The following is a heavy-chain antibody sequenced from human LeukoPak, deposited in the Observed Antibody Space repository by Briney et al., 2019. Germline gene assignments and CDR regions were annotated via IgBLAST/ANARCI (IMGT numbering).Heavy chain of an antibody. CDR3: AREKSPDYCSGASCYFDY. D-gene: IGHD2-15*01. V-gene: IGHV4-59*01. CDR1: GGSISSYY. Sequence: SETLSLTCTVSGGSISSYYWSWIRQPPGKGLEWIGYICYRGSTTYNPSLKSRVSISVDTSKNQFSLKLSSVTAADTAVYYCAREKSPDYCSGASCYFDYWGQGTLVTVSP. CDR2: ICYRGST. J-gene: IGHJ4*02.